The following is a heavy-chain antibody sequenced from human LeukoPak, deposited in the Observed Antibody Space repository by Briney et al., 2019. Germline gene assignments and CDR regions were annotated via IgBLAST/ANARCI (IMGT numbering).Heavy chain of an antibody. CDR1: GGSFSGYY. CDR3: ARACSSTSCYDY. CDR2: INHSGST. Sequence: SETLSLTCAVYGGSFSGYYWSWIRQPPGKGLEWIGEINHSGSTNYNPSLKSRVTISVDTSKNQFFLKLSSVTAADTAVYYCARACSSTSCYDYWGQGTLVTVSS. V-gene: IGHV4-34*01. J-gene: IGHJ4*02. D-gene: IGHD2-2*01.